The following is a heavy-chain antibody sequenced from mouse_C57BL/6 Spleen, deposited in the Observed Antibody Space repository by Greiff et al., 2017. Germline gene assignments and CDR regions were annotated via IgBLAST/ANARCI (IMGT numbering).Heavy chain of an antibody. CDR2: IDPETGGT. V-gene: IGHV1-15*01. CDR3: TRPYDGYYGY. CDR1: GYTFTDYE. D-gene: IGHD2-3*01. J-gene: IGHJ2*01. Sequence: LVESGAELVRPGASVTLSCKASGYTFTDYEMHWVKQTPVHGLEWIGAIDPETGGTAYNQKFKGKAILTADKSSSTAYMELRSLTSEDSAGYYCTRPYDGYYGYWGQGTTLTVSS.